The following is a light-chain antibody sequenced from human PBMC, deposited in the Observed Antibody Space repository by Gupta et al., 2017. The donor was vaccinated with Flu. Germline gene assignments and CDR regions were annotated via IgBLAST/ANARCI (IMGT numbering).Light chain of an antibody. J-gene: IGLJ2*01. CDR3: QAWESNTAV. CDR2: QDS. Sequence: SYEVTQPPSVSVSPGQTASITCSGDKLGDKFTAWYQQKPGQSPVMVIFQDSKRPSGIPERFSGSDYGTATLTIAGTQAVDEADYYCQAWESNTAVFGGGTKLSVL. V-gene: IGLV3-1*01. CDR1: KLGDKF.